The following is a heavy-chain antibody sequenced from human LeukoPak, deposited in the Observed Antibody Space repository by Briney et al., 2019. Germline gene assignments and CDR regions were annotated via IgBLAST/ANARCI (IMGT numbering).Heavy chain of an antibody. Sequence: GGSLRLSCAASGFTFSSYWMHWVRQAPGKGLEWVSVIYSGGSTYYADSVKGRFTISRDNSKNTLYLQMNSLRAEDTAVYYCARDLSSGEGYWGQGTLVTVSS. CDR3: ARDLSSGEGY. CDR2: IYSGGST. D-gene: IGHD3-10*01. V-gene: IGHV3-66*01. J-gene: IGHJ4*02. CDR1: GFTFSSYW.